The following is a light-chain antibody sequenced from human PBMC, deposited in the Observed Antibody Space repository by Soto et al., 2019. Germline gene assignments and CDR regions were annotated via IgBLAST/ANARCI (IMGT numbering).Light chain of an antibody. CDR2: GAS. J-gene: IGKJ1*01. CDR3: QQYNNGPRT. Sequence: EIVMTQSPATLSVSPGERATLSCRASQSVSSNLAWYQQKPGQAPRLLIYGASTSATGIPARFSGSGSGTEFTLTISSLQSEDLAVYSCQQYNNGPRTFGQGTKV. V-gene: IGKV3-15*01. CDR1: QSVSSN.